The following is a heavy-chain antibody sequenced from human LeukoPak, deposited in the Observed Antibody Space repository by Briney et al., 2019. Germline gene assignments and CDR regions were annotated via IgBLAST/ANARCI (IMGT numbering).Heavy chain of an antibody. CDR3: ARTKQWLDPSSFDY. CDR1: GYTLTSYG. Sequence: ASVKVSCKASGYTLTSYGISGVRQAPGQGLEWMGWISAYNGNTNYAQKLQGRVTMTTDTSTSTAYMELRSLRSDDTAVYYCARTKQWLDPSSFDYWGQGTLVTVSS. J-gene: IGHJ4*02. V-gene: IGHV1-18*01. D-gene: IGHD6-19*01. CDR2: ISAYNGNT.